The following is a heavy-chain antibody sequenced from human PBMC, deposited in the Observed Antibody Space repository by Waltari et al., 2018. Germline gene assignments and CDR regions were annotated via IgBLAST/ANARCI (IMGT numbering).Heavy chain of an antibody. J-gene: IGHJ6*02. CDR2: IYTSGST. V-gene: IGHV4-4*07. D-gene: IGHD2-15*01. Sequence: QVQLQESGPGLVKPSETLSLTCTVSGGSISSYYWSWIRQPAGKGLEWIGRIYTSGSTNYNPCLKSRVTMSVDTSKNQFSLKLSSVTAADTAVYYCAREVVAAAPLYYYYGMDVWGQGTTVTVSS. CDR1: GGSISSYY. CDR3: AREVVAAAPLYYYYGMDV.